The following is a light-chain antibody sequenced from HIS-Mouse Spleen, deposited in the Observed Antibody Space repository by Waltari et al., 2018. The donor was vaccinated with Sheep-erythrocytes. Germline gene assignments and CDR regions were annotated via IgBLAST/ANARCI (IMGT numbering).Light chain of an antibody. V-gene: IGKV1-9*01. CDR3: QHLNSYPHA. CDR2: AAS. CDR1: QGISSY. Sequence: DPVSITCRASQGISSYLAWYQQKPGKAPKLLIYAASTLQSGVPSRFSGSGSGTEFTLTISSLQPEDFATYFCQHLNSYPHAFGQGTKLGIK. J-gene: IGKJ2*01.